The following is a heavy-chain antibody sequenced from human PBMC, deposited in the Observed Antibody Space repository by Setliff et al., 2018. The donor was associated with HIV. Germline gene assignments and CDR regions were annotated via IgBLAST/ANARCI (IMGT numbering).Heavy chain of an antibody. V-gene: IGHV3-48*01. CDR3: ARAPPTTVVSFFDY. D-gene: IGHD4-17*01. CDR2: ISRASSPI. CDR1: GFTFNNYS. J-gene: IGHJ4*02. Sequence: GGSLRLSCAGSGFTFNNYSMNWVRQAPGKGLEWISFISRASSPIYYADSVKGRFTISRDNAKNMLYLHMNSLRAEDTAIYYCARAPPTTVVSFFDYWGQGILVTAPQ.